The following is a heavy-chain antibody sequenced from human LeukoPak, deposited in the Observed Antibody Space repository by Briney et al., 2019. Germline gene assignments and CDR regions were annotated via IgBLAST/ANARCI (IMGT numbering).Heavy chain of an antibody. Sequence: RGSLRLSCAASGFTFSSYAMHWVRQAPGKGLEWVAVISFDGSKTYYADSLKGRCTISRDNSKSTLYLQMNSLRAEDTAAYYCARDRQPYYHYYGMDVWGQGTTVTVSS. D-gene: IGHD6-6*01. V-gene: IGHV3-30-3*01. J-gene: IGHJ6*02. CDR2: ISFDGSKT. CDR1: GFTFSSYA. CDR3: ARDRQPYYHYYGMDV.